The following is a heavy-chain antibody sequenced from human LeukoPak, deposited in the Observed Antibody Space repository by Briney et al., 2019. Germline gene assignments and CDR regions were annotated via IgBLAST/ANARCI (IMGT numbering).Heavy chain of an antibody. V-gene: IGHV3-21*01. D-gene: IGHD5-18*01. Sequence: GGSLRLSCAASGFTFSSYSMNWARQAPGKGLEWVSSISSSSSYIYYADSVKGRFTISRDNAKNPLYLQMNSLRAEDTAVYYCARVGLRIQLWLPVFDYWGQGTLVTVSS. CDR2: ISSSSSYI. J-gene: IGHJ4*02. CDR1: GFTFSSYS. CDR3: ARVGLRIQLWLPVFDY.